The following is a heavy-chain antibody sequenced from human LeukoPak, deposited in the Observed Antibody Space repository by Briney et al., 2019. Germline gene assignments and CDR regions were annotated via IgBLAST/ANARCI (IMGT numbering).Heavy chain of an antibody. CDR2: IRYDGSNK. CDR3: AKVGYPRLAPIDC. V-gene: IGHV3-30*02. J-gene: IGHJ4*02. Sequence: GGSLRLSCAASGFTFSSYGMHWVRQAPGKGLEWVAFIRYDGSNKYYADSVKGRFTISRDNSKNTLYLQMNSLRAEDTAVYYCAKVGYPRLAPIDCWGQGTLVTVS. CDR1: GFTFSSYG. D-gene: IGHD6-19*01.